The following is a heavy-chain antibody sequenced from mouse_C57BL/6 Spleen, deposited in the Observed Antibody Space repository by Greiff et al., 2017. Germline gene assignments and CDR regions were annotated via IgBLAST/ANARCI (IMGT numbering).Heavy chain of an antibody. Sequence: QVTLQQSGAELMKPGASLKLSCKATGYTFTGYWLEWVKQRPGHGLEWIGEILPGSGSTNYNEKFKGKATFTADTSSDTAYRQLSSLTTEDSAIYYCAMRGNLYAMDYWGQGTSVTVSS. D-gene: IGHD2-1*01. CDR2: ILPGSGST. J-gene: IGHJ4*01. CDR3: AMRGNLYAMDY. CDR1: GYTFTGYW. V-gene: IGHV1-9*01.